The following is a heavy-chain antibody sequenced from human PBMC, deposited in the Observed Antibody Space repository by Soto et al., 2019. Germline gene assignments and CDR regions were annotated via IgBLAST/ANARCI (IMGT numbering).Heavy chain of an antibody. J-gene: IGHJ4*02. D-gene: IGHD6-13*01. CDR2: ISGSGGST. CDR1: GFTFSSYA. CDR3: AKLVGDSYSSSWYRDYFDY. Sequence: EVQLLESGGGLVQPGGSLRLSCAASGFTFSSYAMSWVRQAPGKGLEWVSAISGSGGSTYYADSVKGRFTISRDNSKNTLYLQMNSLRAEDTAVYYCAKLVGDSYSSSWYRDYFDYWGQGTLVTVSS. V-gene: IGHV3-23*01.